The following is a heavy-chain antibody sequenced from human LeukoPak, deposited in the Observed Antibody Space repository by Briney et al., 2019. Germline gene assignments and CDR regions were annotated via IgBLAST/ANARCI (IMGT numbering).Heavy chain of an antibody. CDR2: IDYSGRA. V-gene: IGHV4-59*01. D-gene: IGHD5-12*01. CDR3: ARALATMFFDY. Sequence: PSETLSLTCTVSGGSLTNYYWTWLRQPPGKGLEWIGYIDYSGRANSSPSLKSRVTISLDTSNNQFSLKFNSVTAADTAVYYCARALATMFFDYWGQGTLVTVSS. CDR1: GGSLTNYY. J-gene: IGHJ4*02.